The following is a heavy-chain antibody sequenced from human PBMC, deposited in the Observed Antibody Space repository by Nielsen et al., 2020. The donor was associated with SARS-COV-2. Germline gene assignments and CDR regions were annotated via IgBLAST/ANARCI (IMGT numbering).Heavy chain of an antibody. Sequence: GGSLRLSCAASGFTFGNYAMNWVRQAPGKGLEWVSGIGRSGATTYYADTVEGRFTISRDNSKNTVYLQMNSLRAEDTAVYYCAKPAVSLVDYYYYYVDVWGKGTTVTVSS. CDR1: GFTFGNYA. CDR3: AKPAVSLVDYYYYYVDV. V-gene: IGHV3-23*01. D-gene: IGHD5/OR15-5a*01. J-gene: IGHJ6*03. CDR2: IGRSGATT.